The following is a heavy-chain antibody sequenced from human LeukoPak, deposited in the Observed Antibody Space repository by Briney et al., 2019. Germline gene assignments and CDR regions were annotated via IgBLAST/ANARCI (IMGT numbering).Heavy chain of an antibody. CDR1: GYTLTELS. CDR3: ATRADLMIVLGHDAFDI. J-gene: IGHJ3*02. Sequence: GASVKVSCKVSGYTLTELSMHWVRQAPGKGLEWMGGFDPEDGETIYAQKFQGRVTMTEDTSTDTAYMELSSLRSEDTAVYYCATRADLMIVLGHDAFDIWGQGTMVTVSS. V-gene: IGHV1-24*01. D-gene: IGHD3-22*01. CDR2: FDPEDGET.